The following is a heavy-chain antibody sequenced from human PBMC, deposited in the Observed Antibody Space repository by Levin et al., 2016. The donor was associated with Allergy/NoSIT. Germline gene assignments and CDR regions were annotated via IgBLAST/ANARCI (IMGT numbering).Heavy chain of an antibody. J-gene: IGHJ4*02. CDR2: ISWNSGSI. CDR1: GFTFDDYA. V-gene: IGHV3-9*01. CDR3: ARDPGLRDSSGYYYFDY. D-gene: IGHD3-22*01. Sequence: SLKISCAASGFTFDDYAMHWVRQAPGKGLEWVSGISWNSGSIGYADSVKGRFTISRDNAKNSLYLQMNSLRAEDTAVYYCARDPGLRDSSGYYYFDYWGQGTLVTVSS.